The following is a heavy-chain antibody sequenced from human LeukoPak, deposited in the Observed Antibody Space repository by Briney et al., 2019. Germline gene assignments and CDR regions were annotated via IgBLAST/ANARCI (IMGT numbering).Heavy chain of an antibody. V-gene: IGHV1-69*06. D-gene: IGHD2-15*01. J-gene: IGHJ6*03. CDR2: IIPIFGTA. CDR1: GGTFSSYA. Sequence: GASVKVSCKASGGTFSSYAISWVRQAPGQGLEWMGGIIPIFGTANYAQKFQGRVTITADKSTSTAYMELSSLRSEDTAVYYCARVVLPRPKKLGYCSGGSCYYYYMDVWGKGTTVTVSS. CDR3: ARVVLPRPKKLGYCSGGSCYYYYMDV.